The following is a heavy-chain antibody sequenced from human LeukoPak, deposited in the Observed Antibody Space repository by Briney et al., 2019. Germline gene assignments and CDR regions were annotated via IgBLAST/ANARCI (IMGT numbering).Heavy chain of an antibody. CDR2: INPNSGGT. Sequence: ASVKVSCKASGYTFTGYYMHWVRQAPGQGLEWMGWINPNSGGTNYAQRFQGRVTMTRDTSISTAYMELSRLRSDDTAVYYCARDIDGTTDFDYWGQGTLVTVSS. CDR1: GYTFTGYY. V-gene: IGHV1-2*02. CDR3: ARDIDGTTDFDY. J-gene: IGHJ4*02. D-gene: IGHD1-1*01.